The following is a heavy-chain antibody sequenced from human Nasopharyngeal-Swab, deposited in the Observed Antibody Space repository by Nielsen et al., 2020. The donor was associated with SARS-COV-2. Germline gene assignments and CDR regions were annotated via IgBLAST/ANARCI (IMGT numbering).Heavy chain of an antibody. CDR2: IYVADSDT. CDR1: GYRFTSYW. CDR3: ARLISGSGPFDP. J-gene: IGHJ5*02. Sequence: KVSCKGSGYRFTSYWIGWVRQMPGKGLEWMGIIYVADSDTRYSPSFQGQVTISADKSISTAYLQWSSLKASDTAMYYCARLISGSGPFDPWGQGTLVTVSS. V-gene: IGHV5-51*01. D-gene: IGHD3-10*01.